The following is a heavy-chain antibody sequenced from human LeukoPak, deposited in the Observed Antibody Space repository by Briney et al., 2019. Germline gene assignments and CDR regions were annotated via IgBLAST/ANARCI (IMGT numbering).Heavy chain of an antibody. Sequence: SETLSLTCTVSGGSISSGSYYWTWIRQPAGKGLEWIGHLYTSGTTSYNPSLQSRFTISADTSKHQFSLRLTSVTAADTAVYYCARAGGSVGWYGTIDSWGQGTLVTVSS. D-gene: IGHD6-19*01. V-gene: IGHV4-61*09. CDR1: GGSISSGSYY. CDR3: ARAGGSVGWYGTIDS. J-gene: IGHJ4*02. CDR2: LYTSGTT.